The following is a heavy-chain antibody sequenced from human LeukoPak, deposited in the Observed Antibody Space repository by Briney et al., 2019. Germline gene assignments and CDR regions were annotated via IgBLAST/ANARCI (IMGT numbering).Heavy chain of an antibody. J-gene: IGHJ4*02. Sequence: GASVKVSCKASGYTFTSYAMHWVRQAPGQRLEWMGWINAGNGNTKYSQKFQGRVTITRDTSASTAYMELSSLRSEDTAVYYCARDRHVSPYYYDSSGYLYWGQGTLVTVSS. CDR1: GYTFTSYA. CDR2: INAGNGNT. CDR3: ARDRHVSPYYYDSSGYLY. D-gene: IGHD3-22*01. V-gene: IGHV1-3*01.